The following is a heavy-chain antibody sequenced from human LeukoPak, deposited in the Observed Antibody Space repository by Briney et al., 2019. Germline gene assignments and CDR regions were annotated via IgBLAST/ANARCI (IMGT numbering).Heavy chain of an antibody. CDR3: ARDLGSAYGIDV. Sequence: PSENLSLTCTVSGCSINGFHWSWIRPPPGKGLEWIGYIYDYTGSTTYHPSLKSRVTISVDTSKSQFSLKLSSVTAADTAVYYCARDLGSAYGIDVWGQGTRVTVSS. V-gene: IGHV4-59*01. CDR2: IYDYTGST. J-gene: IGHJ6*02. D-gene: IGHD3-10*01. CDR1: GCSINGFH.